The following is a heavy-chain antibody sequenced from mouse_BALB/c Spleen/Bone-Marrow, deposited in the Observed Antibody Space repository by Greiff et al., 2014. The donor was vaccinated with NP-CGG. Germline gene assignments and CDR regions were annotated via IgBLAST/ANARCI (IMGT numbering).Heavy chain of an antibody. Sequence: AQLQQSGAELVRPGASVKLSCKPSGNIFTSYWIHWVKQRSGQGLEWIARIYPGTGSTYYNEKFKAKATLTADKSSSTAYMQLSSPKSDDSAVYFCARENYAFDYWGQGTTLTVAS. V-gene: IGHV1S132*01. J-gene: IGHJ2*01. CDR3: ARENYAFDY. CDR2: IYPGTGST. D-gene: IGHD2-4*01. CDR1: GNIFTSYW.